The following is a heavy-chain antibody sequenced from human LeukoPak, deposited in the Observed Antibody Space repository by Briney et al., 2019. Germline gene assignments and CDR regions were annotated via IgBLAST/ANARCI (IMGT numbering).Heavy chain of an antibody. J-gene: IGHJ4*02. CDR1: GYTFTGYY. CDR3: ARVVVRDANNYKDY. Sequence: GASVKVSCKASGYTFTGYYLHWVRQAPGQGLEWMGWIHPNSGGTNYAQKFQGRVTMPRDTSISTAYLDLSRLRSDDTAVYYCARVVVRDANNYKDYWGQGTLVTVSS. CDR2: IHPNSGGT. D-gene: IGHD5-24*01. V-gene: IGHV1-2*02.